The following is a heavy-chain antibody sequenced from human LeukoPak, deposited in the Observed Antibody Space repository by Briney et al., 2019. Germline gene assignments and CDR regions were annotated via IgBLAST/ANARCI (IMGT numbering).Heavy chain of an antibody. CDR1: GYNFIGYF. CDR2: IIPNNGGT. J-gene: IGHJ2*01. V-gene: IGHV1-2*02. CDR3: ARSVVTLYWYFDL. Sequence: ASVKVSCKASGYNFIGYFIHWVRQAPGQGLEWMGWIIPNNGGTNYAQKFQGRVTMTGDTSINTAYMELSRLRFDDTAVYYCARSVVTLYWYFDLWGRGTLVTVSS. D-gene: IGHD4-23*01.